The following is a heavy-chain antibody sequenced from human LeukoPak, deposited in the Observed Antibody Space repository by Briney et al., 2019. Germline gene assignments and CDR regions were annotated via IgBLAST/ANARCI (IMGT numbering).Heavy chain of an antibody. CDR2: IRSSSNAV. J-gene: IGHJ4*02. CDR3: ARASRSGSPPQ. V-gene: IGHV3-48*01. Sequence: GGSLRLSCAASGFTFSSYSLSWVRQAPGKGLEWVSYIRSSSNAVYYADSVKGRFTISRDDIKNSLYLQMNSLRAEDTAVYYCARASRSGSPPQWGQGTLVTVSS. D-gene: IGHD2-15*01. CDR1: GFTFSSYS.